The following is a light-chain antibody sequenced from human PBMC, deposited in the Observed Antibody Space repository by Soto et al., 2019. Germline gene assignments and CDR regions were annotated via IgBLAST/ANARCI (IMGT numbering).Light chain of an antibody. V-gene: IGKV3-20*01. CDR2: DAS. J-gene: IGKJ4*01. CDR3: QQFSSYPLT. Sequence: EIVLTQSPATLSLSPGERATLSCRASQTVRNNYVAWYKQTPGQAPRLLSYDASSRATGIPDRFSGGGSGTDFTLTISRLEPEDFAVYYCQQFSSYPLTFGGGTKVDI. CDR1: QTVRNNY.